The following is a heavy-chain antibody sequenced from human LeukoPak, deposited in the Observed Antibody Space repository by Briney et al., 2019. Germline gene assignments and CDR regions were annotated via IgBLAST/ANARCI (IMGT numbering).Heavy chain of an antibody. D-gene: IGHD6-19*01. V-gene: IGHV4-59*01. J-gene: IGHJ4*02. CDR3: ARYYSGWPFDY. Sequence: SETLSLTCTVSGASISSYYWSWIRQPPGKGLEWIGYIYYSGSTNYNPSLKSRVTVSVDTSKNQFSLKLTSVTAADTAVYYCARYYSGWPFDYWGQGTLVTVSS. CDR2: IYYSGST. CDR1: GASISSYY.